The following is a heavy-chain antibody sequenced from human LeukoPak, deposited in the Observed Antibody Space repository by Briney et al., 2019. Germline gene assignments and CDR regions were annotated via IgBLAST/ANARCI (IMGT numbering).Heavy chain of an antibody. CDR2: IYTSGST. D-gene: IGHD2-21*02. V-gene: IGHV4-61*02. Sequence: SDTLSLTCTVSGGSISSGSYYWSWIRQPAGKGLDWIGRIYTSGSTNYNPALKSRPPISVDMSKNDVSLKLSSVTAADTAVYFCAREYCGGDCYPFDYWGQGTLVTVSS. CDR1: GGSISSGSYY. CDR3: AREYCGGDCYPFDY. J-gene: IGHJ4*02.